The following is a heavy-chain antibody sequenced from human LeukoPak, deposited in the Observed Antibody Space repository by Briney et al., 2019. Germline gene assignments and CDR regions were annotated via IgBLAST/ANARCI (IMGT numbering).Heavy chain of an antibody. CDR3: ARDRFWGMVGYYYYMDV. D-gene: IGHD3-16*01. CDR1: GFTFSSYE. Sequence: GGSLRLSCAASGFTFSSYEMNWVRQAPGKGLEWVSYISSSGSTIYYADSVKGRFTISRDNAKNSLYLQMNSLRAEDTAVYYCARDRFWGMVGYYYYMDVWGKGTTVTVSS. V-gene: IGHV3-48*03. CDR2: ISSSGSTI. J-gene: IGHJ6*03.